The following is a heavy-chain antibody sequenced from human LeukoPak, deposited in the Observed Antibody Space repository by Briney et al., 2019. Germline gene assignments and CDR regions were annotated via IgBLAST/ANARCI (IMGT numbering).Heavy chain of an antibody. CDR1: GGSISSGGYS. Sequence: SETLSLTCAVSGGSISSGGYSWSWIRQPPGKGLEWIGYIYHRGNTNYNPSPKSRVTISVDMSKNQFSLKLSSVTAADTAVYYCARLLSPTAYTTLYYFDYWGQGTLGTVSS. J-gene: IGHJ4*02. D-gene: IGHD3-16*01. V-gene: IGHV4-61*08. CDR3: ARLLSPTAYTTLYYFDY. CDR2: IYHRGNT.